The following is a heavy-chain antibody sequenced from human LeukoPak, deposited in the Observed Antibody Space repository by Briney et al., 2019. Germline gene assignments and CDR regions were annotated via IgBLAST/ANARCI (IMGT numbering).Heavy chain of an antibody. V-gene: IGHV3-9*01. CDR2: ITWNSGKT. D-gene: IGHD1-26*01. CDR1: GFTFDDYA. Sequence: SGGSLRLSCAASGFTFDDYAMHWVRQAPGKGLEWVSGITWNSGKTGYADSVKGRFTISRDSAKNSLYLQMNSLRAEDTAVYYCARGFGGGATSVSDAFDIWGQGTMVTVSS. CDR3: ARGFGGGATSVSDAFDI. J-gene: IGHJ3*02.